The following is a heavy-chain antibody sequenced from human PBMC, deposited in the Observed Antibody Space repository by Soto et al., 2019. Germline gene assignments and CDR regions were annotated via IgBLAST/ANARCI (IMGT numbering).Heavy chain of an antibody. CDR1: CGSISSSSYY. CDR2: IYYSGRS. CDR3: ARQRTTVVTQAYFDH. J-gene: IGHJ4*02. Sequence: SETLSLTCTVSCGSISSSSYYWGWIRQPPGKGLEWIGGIYYSGRSYYNPSLKSRVTMPVDTSKNQFSLTLNSVTAADAAVYYCARQRTTVVTQAYFDHWGQGTLVTVSS. V-gene: IGHV4-39*01. D-gene: IGHD4-17*01.